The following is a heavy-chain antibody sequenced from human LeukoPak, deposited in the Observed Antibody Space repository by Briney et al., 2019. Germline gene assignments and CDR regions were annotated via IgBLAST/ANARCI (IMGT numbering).Heavy chain of an antibody. J-gene: IGHJ4*02. CDR2: IIPIFGTA. D-gene: IGHD6-13*01. V-gene: IGHV1-69*13. CDR3: ARTRRYSSSWYDQYYFDY. Sequence: GASVKVSCKASGGTFSSYAISWVRQAPGQGLEWMGGIIPIFGTANYAQKFQGRVTITADESTSTAYMELSSLRSEDTTVYYCARTRRYSSSWYDQYYFDYWGQGTLVTVSS. CDR1: GGTFSSYA.